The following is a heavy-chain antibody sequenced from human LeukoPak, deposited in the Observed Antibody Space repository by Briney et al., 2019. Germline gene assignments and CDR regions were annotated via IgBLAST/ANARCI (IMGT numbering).Heavy chain of an antibody. CDR2: IRYDEARE. CDR3: AKPAVAAGYHYTYYMDV. CDR1: GFTFSAYG. Sequence: GGSLRLSCVASGFTFSAYGMHWVRQAPGKGLDLVAFIRYDEAREFYGDSVKGRFTVSRDNSKNTVYLQMNSPRPEDTGVYFCAKPAVAAGYHYTYYMDVWGGGTTVTVSS. V-gene: IGHV3-30*02. D-gene: IGHD6-13*01. J-gene: IGHJ6*03.